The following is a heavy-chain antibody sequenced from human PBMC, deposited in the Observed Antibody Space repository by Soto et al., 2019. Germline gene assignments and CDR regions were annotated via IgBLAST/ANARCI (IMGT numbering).Heavy chain of an antibody. Sequence: QVQLQESGPGLVKPSGTLSLTCAVSGGSISTSNCWSWVRQPPGKGLEWIGEVYRTGSTNYNPSLESRLPISVDKSKNQFSLKLTSVTAADTAVYYCARARATIAAAAIFDCWGQGTLVTVSS. V-gene: IGHV4-4*02. J-gene: IGHJ4*02. CDR3: ARARATIAAAAIFDC. D-gene: IGHD6-13*01. CDR1: GGSISTSNC. CDR2: VYRTGST.